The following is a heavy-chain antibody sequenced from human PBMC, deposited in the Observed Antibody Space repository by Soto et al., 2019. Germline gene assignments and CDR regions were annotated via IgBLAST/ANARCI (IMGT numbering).Heavy chain of an antibody. CDR1: GFTFSSYS. D-gene: IGHD4-17*01. V-gene: IGHV3-21*01. CDR3: ARDLEDYGGLWFDY. Sequence: EVQLMESGGGLVKPGGSLRLSCAASGFTFSSYSMNWVRQAPGKGLEWVSSISSSSSYIYYADSVKGRFTISRDNAKNSLYLQMNSLRAEDTAVYYCARDLEDYGGLWFDYWGQGTLVTVSS. CDR2: ISSSSSYI. J-gene: IGHJ4*02.